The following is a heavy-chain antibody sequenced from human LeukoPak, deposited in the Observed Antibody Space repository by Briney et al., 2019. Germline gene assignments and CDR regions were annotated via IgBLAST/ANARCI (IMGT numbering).Heavy chain of an antibody. CDR1: GGSISSYY. CDR2: IYYSGST. V-gene: IGHV4-59*01. D-gene: IGHD3-3*01. CDR3: ARVLRDFWSGYYTDSLFDY. J-gene: IGHJ4*02. Sequence: SETLSLTCTVSGGSISSYYWSWIRQPPGKGLDWIGYIYYSGSTNYNPSLKSRVTISVDTSKNQFSLKLSSVTAADTAVYYCARVLRDFWSGYYTDSLFDYWGQGTLVTVYS.